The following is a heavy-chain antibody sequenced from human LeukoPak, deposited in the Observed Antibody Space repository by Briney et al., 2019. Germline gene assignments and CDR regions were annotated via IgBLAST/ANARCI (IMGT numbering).Heavy chain of an antibody. V-gene: IGHV3-9*01. CDR3: AKGQWGIAVAGPLDY. J-gene: IGHJ4*02. CDR2: ISWNSGSI. D-gene: IGHD6-19*01. CDR1: GFTFDDYA. Sequence: PGGSLRLSCAASGFTFDDYAMHWVRQAPGKGLEWVSGISWNSGSIGYADSVKGRFTISRGNAKNSLYLQMNSLRAEDTALYYCAKGQWGIAVAGPLDYWGQGTLVTVSS.